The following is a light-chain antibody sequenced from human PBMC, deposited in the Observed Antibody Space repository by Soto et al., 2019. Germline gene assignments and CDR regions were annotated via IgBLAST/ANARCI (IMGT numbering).Light chain of an antibody. CDR1: SSDVGGYNY. V-gene: IGLV2-14*01. J-gene: IGLJ1*01. CDR2: AXX. Sequence: QSMLTQPASVSGSPGQSITISCTGTSSDVGGYNYVSFYQHHAGKAXILMIYAXXXRPSGVSHRFSGSRSGHTASLTLSGLQAEDEADYYCSSYTSGTTLYVFGTGTKATVL. CDR3: SSYTSGTTLYV.